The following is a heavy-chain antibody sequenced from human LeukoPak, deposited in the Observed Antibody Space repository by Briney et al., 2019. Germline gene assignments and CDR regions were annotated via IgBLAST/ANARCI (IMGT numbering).Heavy chain of an antibody. CDR2: ISSSSSYI. CDR1: GFTFSSYS. CDR3: ARVSGLRLGEDY. Sequence: GSLRLSCAASGFTFSSYSMNWVRQAPGKGLEWVSSISSSSSYIYYADSVKGRFTISRDNARNSLYLQMNSLRAEDTAVYYCARVSGLRLGEDYWGQGTLVTVSS. V-gene: IGHV3-21*01. D-gene: IGHD3-16*01. J-gene: IGHJ4*02.